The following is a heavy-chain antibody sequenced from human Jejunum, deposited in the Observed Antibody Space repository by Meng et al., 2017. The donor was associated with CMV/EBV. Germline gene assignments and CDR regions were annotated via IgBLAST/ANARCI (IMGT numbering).Heavy chain of an antibody. CDR1: GGSISNYY. V-gene: IGHV4-4*07. CDR2: IYSSGTT. Sequence: QVQPQESGPGLVKPSETLSLTCTVSGGSISNYYWSWIRQPAGKGLEYIGRIYSSGTTKYNPSLNSRVTMSVDTSKNQFSLKVRSVTAADTAVYLCARHEVVGTAIFDYWGQGTLVTVSS. CDR3: ARHEVVGTAIFDY. J-gene: IGHJ4*02. D-gene: IGHD6-19*01.